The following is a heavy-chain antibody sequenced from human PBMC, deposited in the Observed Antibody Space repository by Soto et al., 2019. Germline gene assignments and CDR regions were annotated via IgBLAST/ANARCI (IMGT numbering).Heavy chain of an antibody. CDR1: GGTFSSYT. CDR2: IIPILGIA. V-gene: IGHV1-69*02. J-gene: IGHJ4*02. D-gene: IGHD3-3*01. CDR3: ARGAGSYGVVIMVY. Sequence: QVQLVQSGAEVKKPGSSVKVSCKASGGTFSSYTISCVRQAPGQGLEWMGRIIPILGIANYAQKFQGRVTITADKSTSTAYMELSSLRSEDTAVSYCARGAGSYGVVIMVYWGQGTLVTVSS.